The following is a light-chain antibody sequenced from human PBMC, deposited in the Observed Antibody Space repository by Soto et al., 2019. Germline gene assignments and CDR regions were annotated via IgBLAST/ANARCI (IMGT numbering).Light chain of an antibody. J-gene: IGKJ1*01. Sequence: DIQMTQSPSTLSASVADRVTITGLASQSISNWLAWYQQKPWKAPKLLIYAASTLQSGVPSRFSGSGSGTDFTLTISSLQPEDFATYYCQQLNSYPTWTFGQGTKVDIK. CDR3: QQLNSYPTWT. V-gene: IGKV1-5*01. CDR1: QSISNW. CDR2: AAS.